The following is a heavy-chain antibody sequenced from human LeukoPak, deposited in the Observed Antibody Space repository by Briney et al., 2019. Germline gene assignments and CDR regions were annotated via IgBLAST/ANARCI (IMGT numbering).Heavy chain of an antibody. V-gene: IGHV3-49*03. CDR2: IRSKAYGGTT. Sequence: GVALRLSCTASGFTFGDYAMSWFRQAPGKRLEWVGFIRSKAYGGTTEYAASVKGRFTISRADSKSIAYLQMNSLKTEDTAVYYCTRALIAAAVADAFDIWGQGTMVTVSS. CDR3: TRALIAAAVADAFDI. CDR1: GFTFGDYA. D-gene: IGHD6-13*01. J-gene: IGHJ3*02.